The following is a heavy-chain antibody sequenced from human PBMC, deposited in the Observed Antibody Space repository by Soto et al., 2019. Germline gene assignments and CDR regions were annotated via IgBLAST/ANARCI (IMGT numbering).Heavy chain of an antibody. CDR1: GGSISSSNW. Sequence: QVQLQESGPGLVKPSGTLSLTCAVSGGSISSSNWWSWVRQPLGKGLEWIGEIYHSGSTNYNPSLKSRVTISVDKSKNQFSLKLSSVTAADTAVYYCARLLIGGYSYGPRQTEFDYWGQGTLVTVSS. CDR2: IYHSGST. J-gene: IGHJ4*02. D-gene: IGHD5-18*01. CDR3: ARLLIGGYSYGPRQTEFDY. V-gene: IGHV4-4*02.